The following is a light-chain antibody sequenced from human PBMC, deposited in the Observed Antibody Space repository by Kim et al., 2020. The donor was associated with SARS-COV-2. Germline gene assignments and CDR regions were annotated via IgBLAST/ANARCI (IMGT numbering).Light chain of an antibody. J-gene: IGKJ2*03. V-gene: IGKV1-5*03. CDR2: KAS. CDR3: QQYNSYSFS. CDR1: QSISSW. Sequence: SASVGDRVTITCRASQSISSWLAWYQQKPGKAPKLLIYKASSLESGVPSRFSGSGSGTEFTLTFSSLQPDDFATYYCQQYNSYSFSFGQGTKLE.